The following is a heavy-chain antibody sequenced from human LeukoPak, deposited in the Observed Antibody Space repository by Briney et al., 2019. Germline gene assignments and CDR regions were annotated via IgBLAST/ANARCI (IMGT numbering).Heavy chain of an antibody. CDR3: ARPDRGYYYDSSGPDAFDI. CDR1: GFPFSSYE. V-gene: IGHV3-7*01. D-gene: IGHD3-22*01. J-gene: IGHJ3*02. Sequence: GGSLRLSCAASGFPFSSYEMNWVRQAPGKGLEWVANIKQDGSDKYYVASVKGRFIIIRDNAKNSLYPQMNSLRAEDTAVYYCARPDRGYYYDSSGPDAFDIWGQGTMVTVSS. CDR2: IKQDGSDK.